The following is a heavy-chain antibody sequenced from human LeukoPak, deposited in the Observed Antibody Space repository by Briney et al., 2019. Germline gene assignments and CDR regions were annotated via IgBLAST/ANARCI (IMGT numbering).Heavy chain of an antibody. D-gene: IGHD4-17*01. V-gene: IGHV3-23*01. J-gene: IGHJ4*02. CDR1: GFTLSSYG. CDR3: AKITTVPPGDAEGFDY. Sequence: GGSLRLACAASGFTLSSYGMSWVRQAAGKGMEWVSAISGSGGNTNYADWVKGRLTISRDNSKNTLYLQMNSLRAEDTAVYYCAKITTVPPGDAEGFDYWGQGTLVTVSS. CDR2: ISGSGGNT.